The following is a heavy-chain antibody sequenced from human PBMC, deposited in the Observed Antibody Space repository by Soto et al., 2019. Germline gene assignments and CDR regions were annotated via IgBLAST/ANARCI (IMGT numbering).Heavy chain of an antibody. V-gene: IGHV1-69*12. CDR2: IIPLFGTA. CDR1: GGVFNTYG. CDR3: ARDLD. Sequence: QVQLVQSGAEVKKPGSSVKVSCKTSGGVFNTYGINWVRQAPGQGLEWMGGIIPLFGTAKYAQKFQGRVTLTADESTTTAYRELSSLKSEDTAMYYCARDLDWGQGTLVTVSS. J-gene: IGHJ4*02.